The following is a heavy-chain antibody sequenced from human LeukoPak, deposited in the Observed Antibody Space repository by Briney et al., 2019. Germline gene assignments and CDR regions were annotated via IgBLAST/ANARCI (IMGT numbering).Heavy chain of an antibody. Sequence: ASVKVSCKASGYTFTGYYMHWVRQAPGQGLEWMGWINPNSGGTNYAQKFQGRVTMTRDTSISTAYTELSRLRSDDTAVYYCARQVVVVIAPSNLNNWFDPWGQGTLVSVSS. CDR2: INPNSGGT. J-gene: IGHJ5*02. V-gene: IGHV1-2*02. CDR1: GYTFTGYY. D-gene: IGHD2-21*01. CDR3: ARQVVVVIAPSNLNNWFDP.